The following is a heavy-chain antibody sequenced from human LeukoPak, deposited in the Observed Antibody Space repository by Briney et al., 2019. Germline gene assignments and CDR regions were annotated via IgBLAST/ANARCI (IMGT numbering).Heavy chain of an antibody. CDR2: ISGSGSST. J-gene: IGHJ4*02. Sequence: PGGSLRLSCAASGFTFSSYAMSWVRQAPGKGLEWVSGISGSGSSTYYADSVKGRFTISRDNSKNTLSLQMDSLRAEDTAVYYCAKRIAAAGPYFDSWGQGTLVTVSS. CDR3: AKRIAAAGPYFDS. CDR1: GFTFSSYA. D-gene: IGHD6-13*01. V-gene: IGHV3-23*01.